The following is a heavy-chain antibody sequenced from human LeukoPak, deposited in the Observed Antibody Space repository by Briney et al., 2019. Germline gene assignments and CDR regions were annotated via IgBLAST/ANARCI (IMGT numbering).Heavy chain of an antibody. CDR2: ISSSSTII. V-gene: IGHV3-48*01. Sequence: GGSLRLSCAASGFTLSSYSMNWVRQAPGKGLQWVSYISSSSTIIYYADSVKGRFTISRDKAKNSLYLQMNSLRAEDTAVYYCAREPRSYGFDDWGQGTLVTVSS. CDR3: AREPRSYGFDD. D-gene: IGHD1-26*01. J-gene: IGHJ4*02. CDR1: GFTLSSYS.